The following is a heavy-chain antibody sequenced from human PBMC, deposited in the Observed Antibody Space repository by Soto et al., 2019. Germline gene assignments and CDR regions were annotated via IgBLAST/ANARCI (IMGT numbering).Heavy chain of an antibody. V-gene: IGHV4-34*01. CDR2: INHSGST. J-gene: IGHJ4*02. CDR1: GGSFSGYY. D-gene: IGHD5-12*01. CDR3: ARRQSSVATIIGYYFDY. Sequence: SETLSLTCAVYGGSFSGYYWIWIRQPPGKGLEWIGEINHSGSTNYNPSLKSRVTISVDTSKNQFSLKLSSVTAADTAVYYCARRQSSVATIIGYYFDYWGQGTLVTVSS.